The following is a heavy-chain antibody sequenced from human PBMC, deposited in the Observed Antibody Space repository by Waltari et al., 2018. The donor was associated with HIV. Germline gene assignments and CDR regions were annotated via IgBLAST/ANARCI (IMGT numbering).Heavy chain of an antibody. D-gene: IGHD6-13*01. CDR3: ARDSRDNSWSLNFFDP. V-gene: IGHV3-21*01. J-gene: IGHJ5*02. Sequence: EVQLVESGGGQVKPGGALRLSCRATGFTFTRYRLNSVRQAPGKVLEWISSISSSGTFTHYAYSVKGRFTISRDNANKSVYLQMNSLRAEDTAVYYCARDSRDNSWSLNFFDPWGQGTLVTVSS. CDR2: ISSSGTFT. CDR1: GFTFTRYR.